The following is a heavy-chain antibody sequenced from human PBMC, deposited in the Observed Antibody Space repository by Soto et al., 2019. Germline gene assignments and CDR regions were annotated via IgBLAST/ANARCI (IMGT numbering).Heavy chain of an antibody. Sequence: PGGSLRLSCAASGFTFSNYVMTWVRQRPGKGLEWVSTISGSGRDTYYADSVKGRFTISRDSSKNTLYLQINTLRAEDTAIYYCAKDGDYHGSGSFFDYWGQGPLVTVSS. V-gene: IGHV3-23*01. CDR1: GFTFSNYV. CDR2: ISGSGRDT. J-gene: IGHJ4*02. CDR3: AKDGDYHGSGSFFDY. D-gene: IGHD3-10*01.